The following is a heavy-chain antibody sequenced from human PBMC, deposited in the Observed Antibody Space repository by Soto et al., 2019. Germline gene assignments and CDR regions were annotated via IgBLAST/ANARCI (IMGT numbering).Heavy chain of an antibody. Sequence: SETLSLTCAVYGGSFSGYYWSWIRQPPGKGLEWIGEINQRRSTNYNPSLKSRVTISVDRSKNQFSLELSSVTAADTAEYYCARGVSSSWYDYYYGLDVWGQGTTVTSP. D-gene: IGHD6-13*01. CDR2: INQRRST. V-gene: IGHV4-34*01. CDR3: ARGVSSSWYDYYYGLDV. CDR1: GGSFSGYY. J-gene: IGHJ6*02.